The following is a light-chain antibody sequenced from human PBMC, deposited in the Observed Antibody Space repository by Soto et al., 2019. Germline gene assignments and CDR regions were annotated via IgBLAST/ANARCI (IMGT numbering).Light chain of an antibody. CDR3: QKYSSAPPLT. CDR2: AAS. Sequence: DIQMTQSPSSLSASVGDRVTITCRASQGISSYLAWYQQKPGKGPKLLIYAASTLQSGVPSRFSGSGSGTDFTLTISSLQPEDVATYYCQKYSSAPPLTFGGGTKVEIK. CDR1: QGISSY. V-gene: IGKV1-27*01. J-gene: IGKJ4*01.